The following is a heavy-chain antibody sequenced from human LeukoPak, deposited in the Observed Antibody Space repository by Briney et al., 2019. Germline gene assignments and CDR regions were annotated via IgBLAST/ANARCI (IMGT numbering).Heavy chain of an antibody. D-gene: IGHD4-17*01. V-gene: IGHV4-59*01. CDR3: ARVSGDYYYYYMDV. Sequence: SETLSLTCTVSGGSISSYYWSWIRQPPGKGLEWIGYIYYSGSTNYNPSLKSRVTISVDTSKNQFSLKLSSVTAADTAVYYCARVSGDYYYYYMDVWGKGTTVTVSS. CDR1: GGSISSYY. CDR2: IYYSGST. J-gene: IGHJ6*03.